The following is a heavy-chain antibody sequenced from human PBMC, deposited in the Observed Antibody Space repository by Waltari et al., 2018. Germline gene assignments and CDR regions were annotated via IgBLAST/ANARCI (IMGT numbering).Heavy chain of an antibody. CDR3: AKEIRPNDF. D-gene: IGHD1-1*01. CDR2: ISISGTKL. CDR1: GFRFSSSS. V-gene: IGHV3-23*01. Sequence: EVQLLESGGGFVQPGVSLRRPCVVSGFRFSSSSMSWVRQAPGKGLEWVSSISISGTKLYYADSVKGRFTISRDNSKNALHLQMNSLRAEDTAIYYCAKEIRPNDFWGQGTLVTVSS. J-gene: IGHJ4*02.